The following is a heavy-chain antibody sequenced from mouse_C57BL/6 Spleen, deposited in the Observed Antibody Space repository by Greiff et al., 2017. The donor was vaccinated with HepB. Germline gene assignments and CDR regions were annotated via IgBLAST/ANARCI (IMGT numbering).Heavy chain of an antibody. CDR2: ISSGSSTI. CDR3: ARPAGYWYFDV. Sequence: VQLKESGGGLVKPGGSLKLSCAASGFTFSDYGMHWVRQAPEKGLEWVAYISSGSSTIYYADTVKGRFTISRDNAKNTLFLQMTSLRSEDTAMYYGARPAGYWYFDVWGTGTTVTVSS. V-gene: IGHV5-17*01. J-gene: IGHJ1*03. CDR1: GFTFSDYG.